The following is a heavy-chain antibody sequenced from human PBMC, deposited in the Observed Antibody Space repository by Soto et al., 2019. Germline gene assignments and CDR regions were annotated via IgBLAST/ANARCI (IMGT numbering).Heavy chain of an antibody. J-gene: IGHJ1*01. CDR3: AGGGALHH. V-gene: IGHV3-7*01. CDR2: IRQDGSEK. Sequence: EVQLVDSGGGLVQPGGSLRLSCAASGFTFSSYWMNWVRQAPGKGLEWVSNIRQDGSEKYYVDSVKGRFTISRDNAKNSLYLQMDSLRAEDTAVYYCAGGGALHHWGQGTLITVSS. CDR1: GFTFSSYW. D-gene: IGHD2-15*01.